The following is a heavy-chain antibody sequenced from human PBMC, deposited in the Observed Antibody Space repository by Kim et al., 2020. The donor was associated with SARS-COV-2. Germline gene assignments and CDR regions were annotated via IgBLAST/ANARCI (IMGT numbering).Heavy chain of an antibody. J-gene: IGHJ3*01. V-gene: IGHV3-23*01. CDR2: ISGSGST. Sequence: GGSLRLSCAASGFTFSHYAMSWFRQAPGTGLEWVSSISGSGSTFYADSVKGRFSSSRDNSQSTVYLQMSSLRAEDTAMYYCARVGSGPNVGDDGFALWG. D-gene: IGHD3-10*01. CDR1: GFTFSHYA. CDR3: ARVGSGPNVGDDGFAL.